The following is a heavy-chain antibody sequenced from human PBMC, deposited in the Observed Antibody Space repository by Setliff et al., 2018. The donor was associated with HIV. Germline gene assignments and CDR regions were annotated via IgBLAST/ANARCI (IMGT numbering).Heavy chain of an antibody. CDR1: GGSISGYY. Sequence: SETLSLTCTVSGGSISGYYWSWVRRPPGRGLEWIGFVSYSGTTSYNPSLDSRVTMSVDTSRDQFSLKLSSVTAADTSVYFCARTRGRALLSYYFDYWGQGRLVTVSS. V-gene: IGHV4-59*01. CDR2: VSYSGTT. CDR3: ARTRGRALLSYYFDY. J-gene: IGHJ4*02.